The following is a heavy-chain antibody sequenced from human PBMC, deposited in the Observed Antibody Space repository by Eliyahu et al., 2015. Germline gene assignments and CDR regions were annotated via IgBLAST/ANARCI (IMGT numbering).Heavy chain of an antibody. J-gene: IGHJ6*02. Sequence: QVQMQESGPGRVEPSQTLXLICXVSCVSVDXGYYDWTWIRXFPXGGLEWIGYIHNDGFTSYNPSLKRLVTISLDLSQNEFSLTLKSVTAADTAVYYCARSYSSHFLAWDVWGQGTTLIVAS. CDR1: CVSVDXGYYD. D-gene: IGHD4-11*01. CDR2: IHNDGFT. CDR3: ARSYSSHFLAWDV. V-gene: IGHV4-31*01.